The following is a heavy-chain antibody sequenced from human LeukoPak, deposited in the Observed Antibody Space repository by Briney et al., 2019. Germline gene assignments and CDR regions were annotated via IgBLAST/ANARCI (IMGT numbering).Heavy chain of an antibody. CDR1: GFTFSNAW. D-gene: IGHD6-19*01. Sequence: GGSLRLSCAASGFTFSNAWMNWVRQAPGKGLDWFGRIKSKTDGGTTDYAAPVKGRFTISRDDSEHTLSLQMNSLKTEDTAVYYCTTSSYSSGLHYYYYYYMDVWGKGTTVAVSS. J-gene: IGHJ6*03. CDR3: TTSSYSSGLHYYYYYYMDV. CDR2: IKSKTDGGTT. V-gene: IGHV3-15*01.